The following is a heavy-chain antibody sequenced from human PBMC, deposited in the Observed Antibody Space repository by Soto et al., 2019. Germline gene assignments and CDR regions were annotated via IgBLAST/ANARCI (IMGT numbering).Heavy chain of an antibody. D-gene: IGHD5-12*01. J-gene: IGHJ4*02. CDR1: GGSLTGYY. Sequence: QVQLQQWGAGLLKPSETLSLTCTVNGGSLTGYYWSWIRQPPGKGLEWIGEVKDGGSTNYSPSLRGPVSTSAVTAKNHFSLRLNSVTAAETAVYFFARGQECIVATHWVRGALVTVSS. V-gene: IGHV4-34*01. CDR3: ARGQECIVATH. CDR2: VKDGGST.